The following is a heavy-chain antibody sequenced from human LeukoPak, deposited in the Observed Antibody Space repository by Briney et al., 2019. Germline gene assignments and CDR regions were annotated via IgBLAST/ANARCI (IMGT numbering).Heavy chain of an antibody. CDR2: ISFDGESK. CDR1: GFTFSDDG. D-gene: IGHD2-21*01. CDR3: AKAPVTTCRGAYCYPFDY. Sequence: GGSLRLSCLASGFTFSDDGMHWVRQAPGKGLEWVALISFDGESKYYADSVKGRFTISRDSSKNTLFLQMNRLRPEDAAVYYCAKAPVTTCRGAYCYPFDYWGQGTLVTVSS. J-gene: IGHJ4*02. V-gene: IGHV3-30*18.